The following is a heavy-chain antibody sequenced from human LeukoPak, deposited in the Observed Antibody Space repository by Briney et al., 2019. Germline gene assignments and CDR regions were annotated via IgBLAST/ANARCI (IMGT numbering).Heavy chain of an antibody. D-gene: IGHD6-13*01. CDR3: ARIRLYSSSWYDFDY. J-gene: IGHJ4*02. CDR2: IDWDDDK. V-gene: IGHV2-70*11. Sequence: SGPALVKPTQTLTLTCTFSGFSLSTSGMCVSWIRQPPGKALEWLARIDWDDDKCYSTSLKTRLTISKDTSKNQVVLTMTNMDPVDTATYYCARIRLYSSSWYDFDYWGQGTLVTVSS. CDR1: GFSLSTSGMC.